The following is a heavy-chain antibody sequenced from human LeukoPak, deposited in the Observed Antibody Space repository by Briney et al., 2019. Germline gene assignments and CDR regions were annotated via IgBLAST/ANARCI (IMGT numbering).Heavy chain of an antibody. CDR2: ISSSGSTI. J-gene: IGHJ5*02. V-gene: IGHV3-11*01. Sequence: GGSLRLSCAASGFTFSDYYMSWIRQAPGKGLEWVSYISSSGSTIYYADSVKGRLTISRDNAKNSLYLQMNSLRAEDTAVYYCARDSNDFWSGYYKERWFDPWGQGTLVTVSS. D-gene: IGHD3-3*01. CDR3: ARDSNDFWSGYYKERWFDP. CDR1: GFTFSDYY.